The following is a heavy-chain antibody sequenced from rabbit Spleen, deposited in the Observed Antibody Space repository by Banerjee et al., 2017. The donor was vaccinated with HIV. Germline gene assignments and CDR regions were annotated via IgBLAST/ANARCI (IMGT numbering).Heavy chain of an antibody. V-gene: IGHV1S40*01. CDR3: ARGSATMTLVITGYYLSL. Sequence: QSLEESGGDLVQPGTSLTLTCKASGFSFSGNLYICWVRQAPGKGLEWIACIYVIDSSGSTFYASWAKGRFTISKTSSTTVTLQMTSLTAADTATYFCARGSATMTLVITGYYLSLWGQGTLVTVS. J-gene: IGHJ3*01. CDR2: IYVIDSSGST. CDR1: GFSFSGNLY. D-gene: IGHD2-1*01.